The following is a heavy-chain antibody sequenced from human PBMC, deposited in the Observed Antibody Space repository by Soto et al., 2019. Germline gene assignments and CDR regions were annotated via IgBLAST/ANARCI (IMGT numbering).Heavy chain of an antibody. CDR2: IYYSGST. D-gene: IGHD3-10*01. CDR3: ARNYGPGYTFDY. V-gene: IGHV4-59*08. J-gene: IGHJ4*02. CDR1: GGSISSYY. Sequence: QVQLQESGPGLVKPSETLSLTCTVSGGSISSYYWSWIRQPPGKGLEWIGYIYYSGSTNYNPSLRGRVTISADTSKSQFSLKLSSVTAADTAVYYCARNYGPGYTFDYWGQGTLVTVSS.